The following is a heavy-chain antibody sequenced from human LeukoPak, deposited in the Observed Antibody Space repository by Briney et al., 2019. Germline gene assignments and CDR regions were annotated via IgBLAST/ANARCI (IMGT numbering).Heavy chain of an antibody. Sequence: GGSLRLSCAASGFTVSSNYMSWVRQAPGKGLEWVSVIYSGDSTYYADSVKGRFTISRDNSKNTLYLQMNSLRAEDTAVYYCARVGSYYGSGSYAFDIWGQGTMVTVPS. J-gene: IGHJ3*02. CDR1: GFTVSSNY. CDR3: ARVGSYYGSGSYAFDI. D-gene: IGHD3-10*01. CDR2: IYSGDST. V-gene: IGHV3-66*01.